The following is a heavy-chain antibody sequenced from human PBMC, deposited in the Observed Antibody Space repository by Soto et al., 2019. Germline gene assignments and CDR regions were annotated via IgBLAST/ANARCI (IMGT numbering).Heavy chain of an antibody. D-gene: IGHD1-26*01. Sequence: SGPTLVNPTQTLTLTCTFSGFSLSTSGVGVGWIRQPPGKALEWLALIYWDDDKRYSPSLKSRLTITKDTSKNQVVLTMTNMDPVDTATYYCAHWRSQWELGFGDAFDIWGQGTMVTVSS. CDR1: GFSLSTSGVG. V-gene: IGHV2-5*02. J-gene: IGHJ3*02. CDR3: AHWRSQWELGFGDAFDI. CDR2: IYWDDDK.